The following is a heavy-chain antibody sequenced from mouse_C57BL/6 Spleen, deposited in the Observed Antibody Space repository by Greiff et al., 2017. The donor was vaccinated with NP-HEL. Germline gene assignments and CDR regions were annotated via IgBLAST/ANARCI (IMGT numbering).Heavy chain of an antibody. CDR3: ARPFIDYGFAY. CDR2: ISSGSSTI. D-gene: IGHD2-4*01. V-gene: IGHV5-17*01. CDR1: GFTFSDYG. J-gene: IGHJ3*01. Sequence: EVQVVESGGGLVKPGGSLKLSCAASGFTFSDYGMHWVRQAPEKGLEWVAYISSGSSTIYYADTVKGRFTISRDNAKNTLFLQMASLGSEDTAMYYCARPFIDYGFAYWGQGTLVTVSA.